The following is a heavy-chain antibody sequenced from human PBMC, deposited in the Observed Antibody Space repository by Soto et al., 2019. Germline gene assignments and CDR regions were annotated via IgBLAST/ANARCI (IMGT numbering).Heavy chain of an antibody. CDR1: GFTFTSSA. J-gene: IGHJ4*02. D-gene: IGHD6-19*01. CDR2: IVVGSGNT. V-gene: IGHV1-58*01. CDR3: AADRSIAVAGTWFDY. Sequence: GASVKVSCKASGFTFTSSAVQWVRQARGQRLEWIGWIVVGSGNTNYAQKFQERVTITRDMSTSTAYMELSSLRSEDTAVYYCAADRSIAVAGTWFDYWGQGTLVTV.